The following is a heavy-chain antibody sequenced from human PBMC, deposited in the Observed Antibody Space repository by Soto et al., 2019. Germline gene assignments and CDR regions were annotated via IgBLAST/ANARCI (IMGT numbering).Heavy chain of an antibody. Sequence: ASVKVSCNASGSTFTSYAMHWVSQAPGQRVEGMGWINAGNGNTKYSQKFQGRVTITRDTSASTAYMELSSLRSEDTAVYYCARDGGAHTIYYGMDVWGQGTKVTVSS. J-gene: IGHJ6*02. CDR3: ARDGGAHTIYYGMDV. CDR1: GSTFTSYA. CDR2: INAGNGNT. D-gene: IGHD3-3*01. V-gene: IGHV1-3*01.